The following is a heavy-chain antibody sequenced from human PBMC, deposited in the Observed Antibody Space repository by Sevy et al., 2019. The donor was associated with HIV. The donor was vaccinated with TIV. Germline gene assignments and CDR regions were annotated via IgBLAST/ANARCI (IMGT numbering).Heavy chain of an antibody. CDR1: GFTFSKYS. J-gene: IGHJ4*01. CDR2: LSFGCGEI. Sequence: GGSLRLSCAASGFTFSKYSMSWVRQPPGKGLEWVSTLSFGCGEINYAGSVKGRFTISRDNSKSSVYLQMNNLRPEDTAVYYCAREGCTKPHDYWGQEPWSPSPQ. CDR3: AREGCTKPHDY. D-gene: IGHD2-8*01. V-gene: IGHV3-23*01.